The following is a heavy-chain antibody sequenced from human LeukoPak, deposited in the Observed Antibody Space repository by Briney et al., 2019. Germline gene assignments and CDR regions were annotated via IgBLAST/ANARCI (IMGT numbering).Heavy chain of an antibody. J-gene: IGHJ4*02. Sequence: GGSLRLSCAASGFTFSIYAMIWVRQSPGKGLEWVSSISDSGGTTYYTDAVKGRFTISRDNSKNTLYLQMNSLRAEDTAVYYCAKLLRATTENGDYWGQGTLVTVSS. CDR3: AKLLRATTENGDY. CDR1: GFTFSIYA. CDR2: ISDSGGTT. D-gene: IGHD1-26*01. V-gene: IGHV3-23*01.